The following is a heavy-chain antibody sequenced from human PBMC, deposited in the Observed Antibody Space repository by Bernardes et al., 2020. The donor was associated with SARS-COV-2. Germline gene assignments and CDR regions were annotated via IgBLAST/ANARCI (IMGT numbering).Heavy chain of an antibody. CDR2: ISSYNGNT. V-gene: IGHV1-18*04. J-gene: IGHJ6*02. CDR1: GYTFVNYA. D-gene: IGHD2-21*02. CDR3: ARSDRTSYYYYGMDV. Sequence: SVKVSCKASGYTFVNYAFTWVRQAPGQGLEWMGWISSYNGNTNYAQKFQGRVTMTTDISTSTAYTELRSLRSDDTAVYYCARSDRTSYYYYGMDVWGQGTTVTVSS.